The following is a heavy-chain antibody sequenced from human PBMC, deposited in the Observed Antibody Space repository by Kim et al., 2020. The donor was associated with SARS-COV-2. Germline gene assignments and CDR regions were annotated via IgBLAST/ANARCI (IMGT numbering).Heavy chain of an antibody. CDR3: ASSCTITTCHWFDP. J-gene: IGHJ5*02. CDR1: GYTLTELS. CDR2: FDPEDVET. D-gene: IGHD2-2*01. Sequence: ASVKVSCKVSGYTLTELSMHWMRQAPGKGLEWMGGFDPEDVETIYAQKFQGRVTMTEDTSTDTAYMELSSLRSEDTAVYYCASSCTITTCHWFDPWGQGTLVTVSS. V-gene: IGHV1-24*01.